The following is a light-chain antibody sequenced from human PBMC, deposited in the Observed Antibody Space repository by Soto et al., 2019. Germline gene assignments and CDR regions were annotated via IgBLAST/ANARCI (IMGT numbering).Light chain of an antibody. CDR1: QSLSGR. V-gene: IGKV1-5*01. CDR3: QQYNSYHT. Sequence: TQSPGTLALSPVEGATLSCRASQSLSGRYLAWYQQKPGKAPKLLIYDASSLESGVPSRFSGSGSGTEFTLTISSLQPDDFATYYCQQYNSYHTFGQGTRLEIK. CDR2: DAS. J-gene: IGKJ5*01.